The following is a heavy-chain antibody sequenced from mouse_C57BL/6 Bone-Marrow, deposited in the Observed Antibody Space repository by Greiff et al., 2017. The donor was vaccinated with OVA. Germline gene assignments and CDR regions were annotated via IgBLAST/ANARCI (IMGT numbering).Heavy chain of an antibody. CDR1: GYAFSSYW. CDR3: ARKGYSKYAMDY. CDR2: IYPGDGDT. J-gene: IGHJ4*01. Sequence: QVQLQQSGAELVKPGASVKISCKASGYAFSSYWMNWVKQRPGKGLEWIGQIYPGDGDTNYNGKFKGKATLTADKSSSTAYMQLSSLTSEDSAVYFCARKGYSKYAMDYWGQGTSVTVSS. D-gene: IGHD2-5*01. V-gene: IGHV1-80*01.